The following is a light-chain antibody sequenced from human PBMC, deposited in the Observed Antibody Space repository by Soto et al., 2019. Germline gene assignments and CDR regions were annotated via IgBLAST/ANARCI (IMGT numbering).Light chain of an antibody. CDR2: DAS. Sequence: DIQMTQSPSTLSASVRDKVTNTCRASQSNNKWLAWYQQKPGKAPKLLIYDASSLESGVPSRFSGSGSGTEFTLTISSLQPDDFATYYCQQNNNYSPWTFGQGTKVDIK. CDR3: QQNNNYSPWT. CDR1: QSNNKW. J-gene: IGKJ1*01. V-gene: IGKV1-5*01.